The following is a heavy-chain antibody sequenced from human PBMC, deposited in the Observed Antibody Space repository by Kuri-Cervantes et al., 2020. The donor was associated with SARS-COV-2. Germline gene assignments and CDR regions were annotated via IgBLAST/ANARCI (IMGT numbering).Heavy chain of an antibody. J-gene: IGHJ2*01. CDR2: IYYRGST. D-gene: IGHD7-27*01. Sequence: SETLSLTCTVSGGSISSGDSISSGGHYWSWIRQLPGKGLEWIGYIYYRGSTYYNPSLKSRVSISADPSKNQFSLEVTSVTAADTAVYYCATTLGTGRLYNRYFDLWGRGTLVTVSS. CDR1: GGSISSGDSISSGGHY. V-gene: IGHV4-31*03. CDR3: ATTLGTGRLYNRYFDL.